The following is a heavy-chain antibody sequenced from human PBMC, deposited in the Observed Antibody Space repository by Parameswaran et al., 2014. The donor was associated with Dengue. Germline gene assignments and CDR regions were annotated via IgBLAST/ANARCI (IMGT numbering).Heavy chain of an antibody. Sequence: WIRQPQEGLEWIGEINHSGSTNYNPSLKSRVTISVDTSKNQFSLKLSSVTAADTAVYYCARLIGAAMVRDAFDIWGQGTMVTVSS. V-gene: IGHV4-34*01. D-gene: IGHD3-10*01. J-gene: IGHJ3*02. CDR2: INHSGST. CDR3: ARLIGAAMVRDAFDI.